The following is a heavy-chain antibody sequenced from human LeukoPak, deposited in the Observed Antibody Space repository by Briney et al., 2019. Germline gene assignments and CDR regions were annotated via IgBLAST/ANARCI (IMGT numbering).Heavy chain of an antibody. CDR3: ASASSHRIAAGGDY. CDR1: GFTFSNYW. V-gene: IGHV3-74*01. Sequence: GGSLRLSCAASGFTFSNYWMHWVRQAPGKGLVWVSRINSDGSSRNYADSVKGRFTISRDNAKNTLYLQMNSLGAEDTAVYYCASASSHRIAAGGDYWGQGTLVTVSS. CDR2: INSDGSSR. J-gene: IGHJ4*02. D-gene: IGHD6-13*01.